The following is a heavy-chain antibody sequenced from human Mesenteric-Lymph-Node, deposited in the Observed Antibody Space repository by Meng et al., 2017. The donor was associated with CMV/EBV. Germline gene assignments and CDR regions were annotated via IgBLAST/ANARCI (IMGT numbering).Heavy chain of an antibody. J-gene: IGHJ2*01. D-gene: IGHD2-2*01. CDR3: ARKGIQLPNWYFDL. V-gene: IGHV4-34*01. Sequence: VYGGSFGGNYWSWSRQPPGKGLEWIGDRNDSGGTNYNPSLKSRSTISVDTSKKQFSLGLSSVTATDTAVYYCARKGIQLPNWYFDLWGRGTLVTVSS. CDR1: GGSFGGNY. CDR2: RNDSGGT.